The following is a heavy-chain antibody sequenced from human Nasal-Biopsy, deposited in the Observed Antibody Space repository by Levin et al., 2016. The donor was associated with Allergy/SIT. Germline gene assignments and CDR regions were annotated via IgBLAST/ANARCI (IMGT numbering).Heavy chain of an antibody. D-gene: IGHD1-26*01. CDR1: GDTFSNYA. CDR2: IFPILDTA. Sequence: SVKVSCKTSGDTFSNYAISWVRQAPGQGLEWMGRIFPILDTANYAQKFQGRLTITADTSTNTAYMELGSLRSDDTAIYYCARGTVGVTRESGPAFNNWGQGTLVTVSS. V-gene: IGHV1-69*04. CDR3: ARGTVGVTRESGPAFNN. J-gene: IGHJ3*02.